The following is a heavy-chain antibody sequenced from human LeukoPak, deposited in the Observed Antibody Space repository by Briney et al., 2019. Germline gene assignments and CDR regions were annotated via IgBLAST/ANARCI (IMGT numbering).Heavy chain of an antibody. CDR1: GLTVSSNY. J-gene: IGHJ4*02. V-gene: IGHV3-66*01. CDR3: ARDTYGSGSYYNAPLDY. D-gene: IGHD3-10*01. Sequence: GGSLRLSCAASGLTVSSNYMNWVRQAPGKGLEWVSVIYSGGSTYYADSVKGRFTISRDNSKNTLYLQMNSLRAEDTAVYYCARDTYGSGSYYNAPLDYWGLGTLVTVSS. CDR2: IYSGGST.